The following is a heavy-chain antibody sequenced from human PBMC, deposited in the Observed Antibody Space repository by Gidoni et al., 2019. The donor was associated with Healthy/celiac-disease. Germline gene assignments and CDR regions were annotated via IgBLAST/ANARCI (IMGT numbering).Heavy chain of an antibody. CDR2: INPNSGGT. CDR1: GYTFTGYY. Sequence: QVQLVQSGAEVKKPGASVKVSCTASGYTFTGYYMHWVRQAPGQGLEWMGWINPNSGGTNYAQKFQGRVTMTRDTSISTAYMELSRLRSDDTAVYYCARVGKTYYGSGSYYNYFDYWGQGTLVTVSS. D-gene: IGHD3-10*01. V-gene: IGHV1-2*02. J-gene: IGHJ4*02. CDR3: ARVGKTYYGSGSYYNYFDY.